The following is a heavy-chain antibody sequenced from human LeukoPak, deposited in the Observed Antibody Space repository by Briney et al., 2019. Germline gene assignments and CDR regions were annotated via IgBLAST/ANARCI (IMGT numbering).Heavy chain of an antibody. J-gene: IGHJ5*02. Sequence: GASVKVSCKASGYTFTSYYMHWVRQAPGQGLEWMGWINPNSGGTNYAQKFQGRVTMTRDTSISTAYMELSRLRSDDTAVYYCARGIRITMVRGVIHWFDPWAQGTLVTVSS. V-gene: IGHV1-2*02. CDR2: INPNSGGT. CDR1: GYTFTSYY. D-gene: IGHD3-10*01. CDR3: ARGIRITMVRGVIHWFDP.